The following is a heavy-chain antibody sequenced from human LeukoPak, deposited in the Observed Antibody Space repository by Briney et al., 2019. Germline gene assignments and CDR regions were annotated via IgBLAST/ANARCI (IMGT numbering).Heavy chain of an antibody. CDR2: IYHSGTT. CDR3: ARVGGRITIFWIPELATDY. CDR1: GGSISSSNW. Sequence: SETLSLTCAVSGGSISSSNWWSWVRQSPGKGLEWIGEIYHSGTTNYNPSLKSRVTISVDKSKNQFSLKLSSVTAADTAVYYCARVGGRITIFWIPELATDYWGQGTLVTVSS. V-gene: IGHV4-4*02. D-gene: IGHD3-9*01. J-gene: IGHJ4*02.